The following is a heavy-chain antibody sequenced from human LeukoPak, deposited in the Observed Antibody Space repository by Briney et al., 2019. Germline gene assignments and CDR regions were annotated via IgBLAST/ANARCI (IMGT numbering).Heavy chain of an antibody. D-gene: IGHD3-3*01. J-gene: IGHJ6*02. Sequence: SETLSLTCTVSGGSISSYYWSWIRQPPGKGLEWIGYIYYSGSTNHNPSLKSRVTISVDTSKNQFSLKLSSVTAADTAVYYCARVGFLEPYGMDVWGQGTTVTVSS. CDR1: GGSISSYY. V-gene: IGHV4-59*08. CDR3: ARVGFLEPYGMDV. CDR2: IYYSGST.